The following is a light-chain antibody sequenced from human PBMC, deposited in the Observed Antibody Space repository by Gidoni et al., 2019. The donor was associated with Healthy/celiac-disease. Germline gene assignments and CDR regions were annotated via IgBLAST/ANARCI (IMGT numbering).Light chain of an antibody. CDR3: QQYYSTPCS. Sequence: DIVMTQSPDSLAVSLGARATINCKSSQSVLYRSNNKNYLAWYQQKPGQPPKLLIYWASTRESGVPDRFSGSGSGKDFTLTISSLQAEDVAVYYCQQYYSTPCSFGQGTKLEIK. CDR2: WAS. J-gene: IGKJ2*04. V-gene: IGKV4-1*01. CDR1: QSVLYRSNNKNY.